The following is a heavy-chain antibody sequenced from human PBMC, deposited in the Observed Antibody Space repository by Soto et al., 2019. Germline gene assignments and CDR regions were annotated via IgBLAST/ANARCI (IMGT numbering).Heavy chain of an antibody. V-gene: IGHV1-18*01. CDR3: ARDLAVGWFDP. D-gene: IGHD2-2*01. CDR2: INVYNGNK. J-gene: IGHJ5*02. Sequence: QVQLVQSGAEVKKPGASVKVSCKTSGYTFRSYSISWVRQAPGQGLEWMGWINVYNGNKKYAQNLQGRVTMTTDTSTSTAYMELRSLRSDDTAVYYCARDLAVGWFDPWGPGTLVTVSS. CDR1: GYTFRSYS.